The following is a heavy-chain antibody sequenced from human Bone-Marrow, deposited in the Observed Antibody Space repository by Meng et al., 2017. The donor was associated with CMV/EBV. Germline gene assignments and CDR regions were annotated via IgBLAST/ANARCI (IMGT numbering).Heavy chain of an antibody. V-gene: IGHV1-46*01. CDR1: GYTFTSYY. CDR3: ARDHSIHGVVIATNWIDP. Sequence: ASVKVSCKASGYTFTSYYMHWVRQAPGQGLEWMGIINPSGGSTSYAQKFQGRVTMTRDTSTSTVYMELSSLRSEDTAVYYCARDHSIHGVVIATNWIDPWGQGTLVTVSS. D-gene: IGHD2-21*01. J-gene: IGHJ5*02. CDR2: INPSGGST.